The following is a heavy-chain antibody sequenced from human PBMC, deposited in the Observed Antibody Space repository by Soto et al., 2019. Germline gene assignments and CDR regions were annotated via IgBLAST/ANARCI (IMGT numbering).Heavy chain of an antibody. J-gene: IGHJ4*02. CDR3: ARASAVAVPGT. V-gene: IGHV1-69*02. Sequence: QVQLVQSGPEVKNPGSAVKVSCKASGDTFSSYTITWVRQAPGQGLEWMGRIIPILDIANYAQNFQGRITITADKSSSTSYMELSSLRSDDTAVYYCARASAVAVPGTWGQGTLVTVSS. CDR1: GDTFSSYT. D-gene: IGHD6-19*01. CDR2: IIPILDIA.